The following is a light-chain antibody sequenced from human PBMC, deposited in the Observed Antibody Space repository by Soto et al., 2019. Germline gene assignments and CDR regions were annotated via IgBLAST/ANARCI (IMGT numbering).Light chain of an antibody. J-gene: IGKJ4*01. CDR2: DAS. Sequence: EIVLTQSPATLSLSPGERATLSCRASQSFSNYLAWYQQKPGQPPTLLIYDASTRATGIPARFSGSGSGTDFTLTISSLEPEDFAVYYCQQIGNCLITFGGGTKVEIK. CDR1: QSFSNY. V-gene: IGKV3-11*01. CDR3: QQIGNCLIT.